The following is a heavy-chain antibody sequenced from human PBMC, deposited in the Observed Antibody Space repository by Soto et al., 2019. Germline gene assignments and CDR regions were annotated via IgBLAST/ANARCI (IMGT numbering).Heavy chain of an antibody. CDR1: GGSVSSTSYY. CDR2: IHYSGST. Sequence: SETLSLTCTVSGGSVSSTSYYWTWIRQPPGKGLEWIGYIHYSGSTNYNPSLQSRVTISVDTSKNHFSLELTSVTAADTAVYYCARAWERPYFDYWGQGALVTVSS. J-gene: IGHJ4*02. CDR3: ARAWERPYFDY. D-gene: IGHD1-26*01. V-gene: IGHV4-61*01.